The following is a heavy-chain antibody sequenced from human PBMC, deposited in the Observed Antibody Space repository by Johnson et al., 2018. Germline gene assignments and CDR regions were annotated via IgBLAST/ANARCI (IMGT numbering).Heavy chain of an antibody. CDR2: ITATGIGT. V-gene: IGHV3-23*04. D-gene: IGHD2-15*01. CDR1: GFTFSNFA. CDR3: TKDHDCSGGRCYADYFQH. J-gene: IGHJ1*01. Sequence: VQLVQSGGGLVQPGGSLRLSCAASGFTFSNFAMSWVRQTPGKGLEFVSAITATGIGTYYVDSVKGRFTIYRDNSKNTLYLQMNSLRAEDTAMYYCTKDHDCSGGRCYADYFQHWGQGTLVTVSS.